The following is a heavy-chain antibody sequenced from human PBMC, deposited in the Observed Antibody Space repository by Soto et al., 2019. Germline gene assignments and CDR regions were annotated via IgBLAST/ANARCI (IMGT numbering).Heavy chain of an antibody. CDR3: ASHAFGATHNEGWIDT. CDR2: FDPEDGQT. V-gene: IGHV1-24*01. Sequence: ASVKVSCKVSGYSLTELSMHWVRQAPGKGLEWMGGFDPEDGQTIYAQKFQGRVTMTEDTSTDTAYMELSTLRSEDTAVYYCASHAFGATHNEGWIDTWGQGTLVTVSS. D-gene: IGHD1-1*01. CDR1: GYSLTELS. J-gene: IGHJ5*02.